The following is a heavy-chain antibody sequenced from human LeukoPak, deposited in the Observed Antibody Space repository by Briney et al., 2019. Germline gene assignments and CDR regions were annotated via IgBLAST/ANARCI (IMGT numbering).Heavy chain of an antibody. V-gene: IGHV4-39*01. J-gene: IGHJ4*02. CDR2: IYYSGST. Sequence: SETLSLTCTVSGGSVSSGSYYWGWIRQPPGKGLEWIGSIYYSGSTYYNPSLKSRVTISVDTSKNQFSLKLSSVTAADTAVYYCARHSHYSYGIFDYWGQGTLVTVSS. D-gene: IGHD5-18*01. CDR3: ARHSHYSYGIFDY. CDR1: GGSVSSGSYY.